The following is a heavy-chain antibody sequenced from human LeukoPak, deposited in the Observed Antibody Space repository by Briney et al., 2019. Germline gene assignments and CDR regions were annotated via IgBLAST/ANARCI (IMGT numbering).Heavy chain of an antibody. CDR1: GGSISIYY. Sequence: SETPSLTCTVSGGSISIYYWSWIRQPPGKGLEWLGYTYNSGSTLYNPSLKSRVTISVDTSRNEFSLRLTSVTAADAAVYYCVRDRELNYWGQRTLVTVSS. V-gene: IGHV4-59*01. D-gene: IGHD3-10*01. CDR2: TYNSGST. J-gene: IGHJ4*02. CDR3: VRDRELNY.